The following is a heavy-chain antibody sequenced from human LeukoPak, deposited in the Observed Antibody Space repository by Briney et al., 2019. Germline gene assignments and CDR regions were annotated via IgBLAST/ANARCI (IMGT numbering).Heavy chain of an antibody. V-gene: IGHV1-69*01. CDR1: GGTFSSYA. J-gene: IGHJ4*02. Sequence: ASVKVSCKASGGTFSSYAISWVRQAPGQGLEWMGGIIPIFGTANYAQKFQGRVTITADESTSTAYMELSSLRSEDTAVYYCARERGRDFWSGSNFDYWGQGTLVTVSS. CDR2: IIPIFGTA. D-gene: IGHD3-3*01. CDR3: ARERGRDFWSGSNFDY.